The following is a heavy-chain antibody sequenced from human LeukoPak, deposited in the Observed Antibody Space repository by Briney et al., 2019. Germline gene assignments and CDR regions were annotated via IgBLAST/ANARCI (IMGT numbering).Heavy chain of an antibody. V-gene: IGHV4-59*01. J-gene: IGHJ4*02. CDR1: GGSFSGYY. Sequence: PSETLSLTCAVYGGSFSGYYWSWIRQPPGKGLEWIGYIYYSGSTNYNPSLKSRVTISVDTSKNQFSLKLSPVTAADTAVYYCARVRWEYFDYWGQGTLVTVSS. CDR2: IYYSGST. CDR3: ARVRWEYFDY. D-gene: IGHD1-26*01.